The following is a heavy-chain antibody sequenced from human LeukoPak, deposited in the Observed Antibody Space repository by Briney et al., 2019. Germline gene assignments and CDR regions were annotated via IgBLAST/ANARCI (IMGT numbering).Heavy chain of an antibody. CDR1: GFTFNDYA. CDR3: ARDLSGITGYTYGRGIDY. D-gene: IGHD5-18*01. Sequence: GGSLRLSCAASGFTFNDYAMHWVRQAPGKGLEWVSGISWSSGSIGYADSVKGRFTISRDNAKNSLYLEMNTLRAEDTAVYYCARDLSGITGYTYGRGIDYWGQGTLVTVSS. CDR2: ISWSSGSI. V-gene: IGHV3-9*01. J-gene: IGHJ4*02.